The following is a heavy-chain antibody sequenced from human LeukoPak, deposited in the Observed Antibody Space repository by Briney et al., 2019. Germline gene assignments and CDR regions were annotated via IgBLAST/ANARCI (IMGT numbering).Heavy chain of an antibody. V-gene: IGHV1-69*13. J-gene: IGHJ6*02. D-gene: IGHD3-10*01. CDR2: IIPIFGTA. Sequence: GASVKVSCKASGGTFSSYAISWVRQAPGQGLEWMGGIIPIFGTAYYAQKFQGRVTITADESTSTAYMELSSLRSEDTAVYYCARYYYGSGSSEYVGILEYGMDVWGQGTTVTVSS. CDR1: GGTFSSYA. CDR3: ARYYYGSGSSEYVGILEYGMDV.